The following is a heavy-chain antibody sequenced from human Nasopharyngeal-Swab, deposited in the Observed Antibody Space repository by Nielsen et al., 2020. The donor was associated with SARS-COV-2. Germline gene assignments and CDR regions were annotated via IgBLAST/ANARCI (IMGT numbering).Heavy chain of an antibody. CDR3: ARKDVFAYGVDAFDI. CDR1: GFTFSSYA. J-gene: IGHJ3*02. CDR2: VTGSGYGT. Sequence: GESLKISCAASGFTFSSYATTWVRQAPGKGPEWVSVVTGSGYGTDYADSVKGRFTISRDNAKNTLYLQMNGLRAEDTAVYYCARKDVFAYGVDAFDIWGQGTMVTVSS. V-gene: IGHV3-23*01. D-gene: IGHD3-10*01.